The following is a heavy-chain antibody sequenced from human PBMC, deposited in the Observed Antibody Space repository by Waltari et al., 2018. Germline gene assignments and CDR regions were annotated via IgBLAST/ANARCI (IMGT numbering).Heavy chain of an antibody. D-gene: IGHD5-18*01. CDR2: IYYSGST. J-gene: IGHJ4*02. CDR1: GGSISSSSYY. V-gene: IGHV4-39*01. CDR3: ARLGDTAMVTDY. Sequence: QLQLQESGPGLVKPSETLSLTCTVSGGSISSSSYYWGWIRQPPGKGLGWIGSIYYSGSTYYNPSLKSRVTISVDTSKNQFSLKLSSVTAADTAAYYCARLGDTAMVTDYWGQGTLVTVSS.